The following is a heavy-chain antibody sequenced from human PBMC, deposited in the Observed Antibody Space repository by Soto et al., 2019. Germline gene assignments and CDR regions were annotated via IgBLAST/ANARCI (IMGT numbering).Heavy chain of an antibody. CDR1: GGSVRSNNW. D-gene: IGHD2-15*01. Sequence: SETLSLTCAVSGGSVRSNNWWFWVRQPPGKGLEWIGEIHHRESTNLNPSLKSRVTISVDRSKNGFSLKVKSVTAADTAVYYCGCRVEDISYDYYGMDVWGQGTTVTVSS. CDR2: IHHREST. CDR3: GCRVEDISYDYYGMDV. V-gene: IGHV4-4*02. J-gene: IGHJ6*02.